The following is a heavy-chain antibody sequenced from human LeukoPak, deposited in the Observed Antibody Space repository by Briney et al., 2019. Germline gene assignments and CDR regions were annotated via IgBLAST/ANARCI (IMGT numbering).Heavy chain of an antibody. CDR2: ISWNSGSI. J-gene: IGHJ5*02. V-gene: IGHV3-9*01. CDR1: GFTFDDYA. D-gene: IGHD3-3*01. Sequence: GGSLRLSCAASGFTFDDYAMHWVRQAPGKGLEWVSGISWNSGSIGYADSVKGRFTISRDNSKNTLYLQMNSLRAEDTAVYYCAKDPPSITIFGVVIPNWFDPWGQGTLVTVSS. CDR3: AKDPPSITIFGVVIPNWFDP.